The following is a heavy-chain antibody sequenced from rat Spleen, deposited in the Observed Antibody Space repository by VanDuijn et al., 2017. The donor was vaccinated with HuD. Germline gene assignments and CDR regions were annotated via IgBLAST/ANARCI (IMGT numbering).Heavy chain of an antibody. CDR1: GFTFSNYY. J-gene: IGHJ3*01. CDR3: ARADNSGYGWFAY. D-gene: IGHD4-3*01. CDR2: ISTGGGIT. Sequence: EVQLVETGGGLVQPGRTLKLSCEASGFTFSNYYMAWVRQAPTKGLECVAYISTGGGITYYRDSVKGRFTISRDNAKNTQYLQMDSLRSEDTATYYCARADNSGYGWFAYWGQGTLVTVSS. V-gene: IGHV5-27*01.